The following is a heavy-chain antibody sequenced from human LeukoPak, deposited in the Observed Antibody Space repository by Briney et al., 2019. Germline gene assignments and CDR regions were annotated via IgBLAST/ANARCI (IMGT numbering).Heavy chain of an antibody. CDR3: ARGGLYSSSWYTPVDY. J-gene: IGHJ4*02. CDR2: IYTSGST. V-gene: IGHV4-61*02. CDR1: GGSISSGSYY. Sequence: SQTLSLTCTVSGGSISSGSYYWSWIRQPAGKGLEWIGRIYTSGSTNYNPSLKSRVTISVDTSKNQFSLKLSSVTAADTAVYYCARGGLYSSSWYTPVDYWGQGTLVTVSS. D-gene: IGHD6-13*01.